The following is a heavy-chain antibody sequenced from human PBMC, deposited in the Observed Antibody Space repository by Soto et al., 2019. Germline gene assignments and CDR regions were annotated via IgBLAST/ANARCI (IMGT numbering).Heavy chain of an antibody. J-gene: IGHJ4*02. CDR1: GFTFSSYG. CDR2: ITYDGRNQ. V-gene: IGHV3-30*18. Sequence: QVQLVESGGGVVQPGRSLRLSCAASGFTFSSYGMHGVRQAPGKGLAWVAVITYDGRNQYYAESVKGRFTISRDNTTHQLYVQMNSLRAEDTAGYCCAKDRDDGDLYFDYWGQGTLVTVS. D-gene: IGHD1-1*01. CDR3: AKDRDDGDLYFDY.